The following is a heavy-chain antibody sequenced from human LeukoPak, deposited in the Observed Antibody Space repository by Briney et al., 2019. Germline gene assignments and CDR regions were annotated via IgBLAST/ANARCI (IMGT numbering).Heavy chain of an antibody. J-gene: IGHJ4*02. CDR1: GGSISSSSYY. V-gene: IGHV4-39*01. D-gene: IGHD6-19*01. CDR2: IYYSGST. CDR3: ARAQPQYSSGWKPLIDY. Sequence: SETLSLTCTVSGGSISSSSYYWGWIRQPPGQGLEWIGSIYYSGSTYYNPSLKSPVTISVDTSKNQFSLKLSSVTAADTAVYYCARAQPQYSSGWKPLIDYWGQGTLVTVSS.